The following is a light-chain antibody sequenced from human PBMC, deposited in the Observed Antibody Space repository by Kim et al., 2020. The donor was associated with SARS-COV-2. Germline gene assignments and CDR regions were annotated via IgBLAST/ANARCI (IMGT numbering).Light chain of an antibody. CDR2: DDS. V-gene: IGLV3-21*02. CDR1: NIGDKT. Sequence: SYELTQPPSLSVAPGQTARVTCGGNNIGDKTVNWYRQSPGQAPVLVIYDDSNRPSGIPERFSGSNSGSTATLTISRVEDGDEADYYCQVSDNTYDHPYYVFGTGTKVTVL. J-gene: IGLJ1*01. CDR3: QVSDNTYDHPYYV.